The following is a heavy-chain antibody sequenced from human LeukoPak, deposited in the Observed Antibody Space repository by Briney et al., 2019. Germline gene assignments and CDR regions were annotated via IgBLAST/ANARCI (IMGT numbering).Heavy chain of an antibody. CDR1: GYTFTGYY. CDR3: ARDPVDY. V-gene: IGHV1-2*02. J-gene: IGHJ4*02. Sequence: ASVKVSCKASGYTFTGYYIHWVRQAPGQGLEWMGWINPNSGATNFAQKFQGRVTLTRDTSISTAFMELSTLRSDDTAVYFCARDPVDYWGQGTLVTVSS. CDR2: INPNSGAT.